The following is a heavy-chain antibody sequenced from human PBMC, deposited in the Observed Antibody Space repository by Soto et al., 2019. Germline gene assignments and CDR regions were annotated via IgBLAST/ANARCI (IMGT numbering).Heavy chain of an antibody. J-gene: IGHJ5*02. CDR1: GGTFSSYA. V-gene: IGHV1-69*13. CDR3: ARGPPYQTVAGGWFDP. CDR2: IIPTFGTA. Sequence: SVKVSCKASGGTFSSYAISWVRQAPGQGLEWMGGIIPTFGTANYAQKFQGRVTMTADESTSTAYMELSSLRSEDTAVYYCARGPPYQTVAGGWFDPWGQGTLVTVSS. D-gene: IGHD2-2*01.